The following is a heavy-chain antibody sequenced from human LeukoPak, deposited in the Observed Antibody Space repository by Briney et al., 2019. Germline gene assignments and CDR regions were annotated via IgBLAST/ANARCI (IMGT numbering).Heavy chain of an antibody. Sequence: GGSLRLSCAASGFTFSSYWMSWVRQAPGKGLEWVANIKQDGSEKYYVDSVKGRFTISRDNAKNSLYLQMNSLRAEDTAVYYCARDGGSGSPDQLDYWGQGTLVTVSS. J-gene: IGHJ4*02. D-gene: IGHD1-26*01. V-gene: IGHV3-7*03. CDR3: ARDGGSGSPDQLDY. CDR2: IKQDGSEK. CDR1: GFTFSSYW.